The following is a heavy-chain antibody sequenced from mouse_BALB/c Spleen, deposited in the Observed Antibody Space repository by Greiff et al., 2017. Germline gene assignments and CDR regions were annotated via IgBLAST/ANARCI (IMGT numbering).Heavy chain of an antibody. Sequence: VQLQESGPGLVAPSQSLSITCTVSGFSLTSYDISWIRQPPGKGLEWLGVIWTGGGTNYNSAFMSRLSISKDNSKSQVFLKMNSLQTDDTAIYYCVRDDGYSPFDYWGQGTTLTVSS. V-gene: IGHV2-9-2*01. CDR2: IWTGGGT. J-gene: IGHJ2*01. CDR1: GFSLTSYD. CDR3: VRDDGYSPFDY. D-gene: IGHD2-3*01.